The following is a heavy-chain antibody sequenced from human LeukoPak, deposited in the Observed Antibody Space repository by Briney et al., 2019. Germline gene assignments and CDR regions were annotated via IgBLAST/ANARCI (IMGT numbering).Heavy chain of an antibody. D-gene: IGHD3-22*01. CDR3: ASDSSGYYRFDY. CDR1: GGSISSYY. V-gene: IGHV4-4*07. CDR2: IYSTGST. J-gene: IGHJ4*02. Sequence: SETLSLTCTVSGGSISSYYWSWIRQPAGKGLEWIGRIYSTGSTYYNPSLKSRVTISVDTSKNQFSLKLSSVTAADTAVYYCASDSSGYYRFDYWGQGTLVTVSS.